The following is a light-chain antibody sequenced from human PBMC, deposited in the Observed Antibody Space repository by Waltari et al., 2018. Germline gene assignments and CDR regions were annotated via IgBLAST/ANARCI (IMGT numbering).Light chain of an antibody. CDR2: KDT. J-gene: IGLJ2*01. CDR1: ALPRQF. Sequence: SSELTQPPSVSVSPGQTARITCSGDALPRQFASWYQQKPGQAPVIIIYKDTGRPSEIPGRVSGSSSGTTVTLTISGVQAEDEADYYCQSADASGTYKLFGGGTKLTVL. V-gene: IGLV3-25*03. CDR3: QSADASGTYKL.